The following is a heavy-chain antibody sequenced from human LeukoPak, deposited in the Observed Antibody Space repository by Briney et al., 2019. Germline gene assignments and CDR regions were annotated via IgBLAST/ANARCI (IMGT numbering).Heavy chain of an antibody. CDR1: GFTFSSYS. D-gene: IGHD1-26*01. J-gene: IGHJ4*02. CDR3: TKDCASGSYYD. V-gene: IGHV3-23*01. Sequence: GGSLRLSCGASGFTFSSYSIGWVRQASGKGLEWVAAISGSGGSTNYADSVKGRFTISRDNSKNTLYLQMNSLRAEDTAVYYCTKDCASGSYYDWGQGTLVTVSS. CDR2: ISGSGGST.